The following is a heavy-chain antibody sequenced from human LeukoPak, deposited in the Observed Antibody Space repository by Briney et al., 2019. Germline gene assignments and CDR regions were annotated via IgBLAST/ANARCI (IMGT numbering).Heavy chain of an antibody. CDR1: GVTFSSYA. CDR3: AKQLGYCSDGSCYFPY. J-gene: IGHJ4*02. CDR2: ISGGGDST. V-gene: IGHV3-23*01. Sequence: PGGSLRLSCAASGVTFSSYAMSWVRQAPGKGLEWVSVISGGGDSTYYADSVKGRFTISRDNSKNTLYLQMKSLRAEDTAVYYCAKQLGYCSDGSCYFPYWGQGTLVTVSS. D-gene: IGHD2-15*01.